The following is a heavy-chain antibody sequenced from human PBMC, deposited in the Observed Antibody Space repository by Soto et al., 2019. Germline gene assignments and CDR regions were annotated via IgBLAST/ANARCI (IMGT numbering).Heavy chain of an antibody. Sequence: DSVKGRFTISRDNSKNTLFLQMDSLRAEDTAVYYCGRGVDYRDHAIDYWGQGTLVTVSS. D-gene: IGHD3-16*02. J-gene: IGHJ4*02. CDR3: GRGVDYRDHAIDY. V-gene: IGHV3-30*07.